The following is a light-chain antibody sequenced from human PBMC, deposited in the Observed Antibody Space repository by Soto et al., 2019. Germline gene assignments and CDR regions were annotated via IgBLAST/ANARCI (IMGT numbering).Light chain of an antibody. CDR2: AAS. J-gene: IGKJ1*01. CDR3: QQSYNSPQT. Sequence: DIQRTKSPCSRSAAVGDEVTVRYRASQTIMTYLNWYQLKPGKPPRLLIYAASSLQSGVPSRFSGSGSGTDFTLTISSLQPEDFATYSCQQSYNSPQTFGRGTKVDIK. CDR1: QTIMTY. V-gene: IGKV1-39*01.